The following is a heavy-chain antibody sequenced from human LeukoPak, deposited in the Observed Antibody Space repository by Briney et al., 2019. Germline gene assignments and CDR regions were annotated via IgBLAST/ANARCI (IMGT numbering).Heavy chain of an antibody. V-gene: IGHV4-39*01. D-gene: IGHD5-18*01. CDR3: ARQDTAMDPYDY. Sequence: SETLSLTCTVSGGSISNSSYCCGWIRQPPGKGLEWIGSIYYSGSTYYNPSLKSRVTISVDTSKNQFSLNLSSVTAADTAVYSCARQDTAMDPYDYWGQGTLVTVSS. J-gene: IGHJ4*02. CDR1: GGSISNSSYC. CDR2: IYYSGST.